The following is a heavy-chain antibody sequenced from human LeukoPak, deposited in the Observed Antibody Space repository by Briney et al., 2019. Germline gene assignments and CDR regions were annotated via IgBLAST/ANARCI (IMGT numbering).Heavy chain of an antibody. CDR3: ARDRRGGYDLYYYYGMDV. V-gene: IGHV3-21*01. CDR1: GFTFSSYR. CDR2: ISSSSYI. Sequence: GGSLRLSCAASGFTFSSYRMNWVRQAPGKGLEWVSSISSSSYIYYADSVKGRFTISRDNAKNTLYLQMNSLRAEDTAVYYCARDRRGGYDLYYYYGMDVWGQGTTVTVSS. J-gene: IGHJ6*02. D-gene: IGHD5-12*01.